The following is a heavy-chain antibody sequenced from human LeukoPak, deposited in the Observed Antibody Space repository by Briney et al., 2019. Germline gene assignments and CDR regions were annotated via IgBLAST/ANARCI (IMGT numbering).Heavy chain of an antibody. CDR2: IYYSGST. V-gene: IGHV4-31*03. Sequence: SQTLSLTCTVSGGSISSGGYYWSWIRQHPGKGLEWIGYIYYSGSTYYNPSLKSRVTISVDTSKNQFSLNLNSVTAADTAVYYCARGGAARLHFQNWGQGTLVTVSS. J-gene: IGHJ1*01. CDR1: GGSISSGGYY. CDR3: ARGGAARLHFQN. D-gene: IGHD6-6*01.